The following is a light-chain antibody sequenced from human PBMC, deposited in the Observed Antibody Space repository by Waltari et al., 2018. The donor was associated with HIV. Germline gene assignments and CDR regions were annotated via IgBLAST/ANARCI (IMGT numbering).Light chain of an antibody. CDR2: GNN. V-gene: IGLV1-40*01. Sequence: QSVLTQPPSVSGAPGQRVTISCTGSTSNIGADYDVHWYQQIPGTAPKLLISGNNNRPSGVPDRFSASKSGTSASLTITGLQAEDEADYFGQSYDITLSASVVFGGGTKLTVL. CDR1: TSNIGADYD. J-gene: IGLJ2*01. CDR3: QSYDITLSASVV.